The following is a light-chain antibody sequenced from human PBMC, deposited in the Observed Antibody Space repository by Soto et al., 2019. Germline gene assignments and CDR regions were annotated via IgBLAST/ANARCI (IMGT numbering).Light chain of an antibody. Sequence: QSALTQPASVSGSPRQSITISCAGTNSDIGAYNFVSWYQQLPGKAPKLIIYEVSHRPSGISNRFSGSKSGNSASLSISGLQPDDESYYYCSSYRSSSTPVFGGGTKVTVL. V-gene: IGLV2-14*01. J-gene: IGLJ3*02. CDR2: EVS. CDR1: NSDIGAYNF. CDR3: SSYRSSSTPV.